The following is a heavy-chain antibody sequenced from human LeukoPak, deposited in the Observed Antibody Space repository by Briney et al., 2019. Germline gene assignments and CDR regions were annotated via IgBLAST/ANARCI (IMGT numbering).Heavy chain of an antibody. CDR3: ATGVDSRMIEH. CDR2: IRYDGSQK. J-gene: IGHJ1*01. D-gene: IGHD2-21*01. CDR1: GFTFSHYG. V-gene: IGHV3-30*02. Sequence: GGSLRLSCAASGFTFSHYGIHWVRQAPGKGLEWVAFIRYDGSQKYYADSVKGRYTVSRDNSNNTLSLQMNTLRPEDTALYFCATGVDSRMIEHWGQGTLVTVSS.